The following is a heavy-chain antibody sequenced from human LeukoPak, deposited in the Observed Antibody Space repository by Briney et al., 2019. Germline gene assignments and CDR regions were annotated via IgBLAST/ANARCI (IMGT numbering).Heavy chain of an antibody. D-gene: IGHD2-2*01. V-gene: IGHV3-30*18. CDR3: AKSSTRSLYYFDY. CDR1: GFTFSDFG. J-gene: IGHJ4*02. CDR2: VSHGGTNK. Sequence: GGSLRLSCAASGFTFSDFGMHWVRQAPGKGLEWVAVVSHGGTNKYYADSVKGRFTISRDNSKNTLHLQTNSLRAEDTAVYYCAKSSTRSLYYFDYWGQGTLVTVSS.